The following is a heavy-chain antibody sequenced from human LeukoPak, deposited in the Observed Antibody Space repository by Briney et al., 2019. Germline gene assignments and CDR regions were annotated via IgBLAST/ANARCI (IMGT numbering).Heavy chain of an antibody. Sequence: GSLRLSCAASGFTFSSYAMSWVRQAPGKGLEWVSAISGSGGSTYYADSVKGRFTISRDNSKNTLYLQMNSLRAEDTAVYYCAKVMGYDSSGYINYWGQGTLVTVSS. CDR3: AKVMGYDSSGYINY. D-gene: IGHD3-22*01. CDR2: ISGSGGST. J-gene: IGHJ4*02. CDR1: GFTFSSYA. V-gene: IGHV3-23*01.